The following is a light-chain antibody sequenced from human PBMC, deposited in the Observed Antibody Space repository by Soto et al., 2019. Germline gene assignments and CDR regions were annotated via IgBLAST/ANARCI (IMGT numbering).Light chain of an antibody. CDR2: EVS. J-gene: IGLJ1*01. V-gene: IGLV2-14*01. Sequence: QSALTQPASVSGSPGQSITISCTGTSSDVGGYNYVSWYQQHPGKAPKLMIYEVSNRPSGVSNRFSGSKSGNTASLTISGLQAEDEADYYCSSYTSSSTPHYVFGPGTKLTVL. CDR1: SSDVGGYNY. CDR3: SSYTSSSTPHYV.